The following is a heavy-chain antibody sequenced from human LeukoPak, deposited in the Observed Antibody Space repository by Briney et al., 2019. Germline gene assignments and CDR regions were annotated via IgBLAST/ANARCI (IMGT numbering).Heavy chain of an antibody. D-gene: IGHD3-10*01. CDR1: GGTFSRYA. CDR3: AREGSEVRGVILNYYFDY. J-gene: IGHJ4*02. V-gene: IGHV1-46*01. CDR2: INPSGGST. Sequence: ASVKVSCKASGGTFSRYALSWVRQAPGQGLEWMGIINPSGGSTSYAQKFQGRVTMTRDTSTSTVYMELSSLRSEDTAVYYCAREGSEVRGVILNYYFDYWGQGTLVTVSS.